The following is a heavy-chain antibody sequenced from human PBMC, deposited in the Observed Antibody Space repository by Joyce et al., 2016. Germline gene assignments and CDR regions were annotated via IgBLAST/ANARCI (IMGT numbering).Heavy chain of an antibody. CDR1: GLNIGSSA. V-gene: IGHV3-23*01. Sequence: EVQLWQSGGGLVQPGGSLRLACAASGLNIGSSAINWVRQAPGKGLEWVSRIKDSGGSTFYADSVKGRFTLSRDNSKNTLYLQMNNLRADDTAIYYCAKCSVYTTGWCNSFDPWGQGALVSVSP. CDR3: AKCSVYTTGWCNSFDP. CDR2: IKDSGGST. J-gene: IGHJ5*02. D-gene: IGHD6-19*01.